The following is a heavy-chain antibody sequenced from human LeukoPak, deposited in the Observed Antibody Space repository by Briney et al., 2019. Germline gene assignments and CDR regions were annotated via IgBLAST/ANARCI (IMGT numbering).Heavy chain of an antibody. CDR2: ISSSSSYI. CDR1: GFTFSSYS. CDR3: ARVGGYYYDSSGYYAFDY. Sequence: GGSLRLSCAASGFTFSSYSMNWVRQAPGKGLEWVSSISSSSSYIYYADSVKGRFTISRDNGKNSLYLQMNSLRAEDTAVYYCARVGGYYYDSSGYYAFDYWGQGTLVTVSS. D-gene: IGHD3-22*01. J-gene: IGHJ4*02. V-gene: IGHV3-21*01.